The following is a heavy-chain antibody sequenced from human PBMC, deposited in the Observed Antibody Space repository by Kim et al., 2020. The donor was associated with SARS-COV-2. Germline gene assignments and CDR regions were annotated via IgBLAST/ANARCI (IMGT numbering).Heavy chain of an antibody. V-gene: IGHV1-24*01. J-gene: IGHJ4*02. Sequence: YAQNFQGRVTMTEDTSTDTAYMELNRLRSDDTAVYFCATRGVAAPGAFDYWGQGTLVTVSS. CDR3: ATRGVAAPGAFDY. D-gene: IGHD6-13*01.